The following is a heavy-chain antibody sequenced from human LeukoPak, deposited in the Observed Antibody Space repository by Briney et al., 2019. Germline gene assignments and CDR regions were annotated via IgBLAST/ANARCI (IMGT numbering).Heavy chain of an antibody. D-gene: IGHD5-12*01. J-gene: IGHJ4*02. CDR1: GGSISSYY. Sequence: SETLSLTCTVSGGSISSYYWSWIRQPPGKGLEWIGYIYYSGSTNYNPSLKSRVTISVDTSKNQFSLELSSVTAADTAVYYCARGSGGYDDFDYWGQGTLVTVSS. V-gene: IGHV4-59*01. CDR3: ARGSGGYDDFDY. CDR2: IYYSGST.